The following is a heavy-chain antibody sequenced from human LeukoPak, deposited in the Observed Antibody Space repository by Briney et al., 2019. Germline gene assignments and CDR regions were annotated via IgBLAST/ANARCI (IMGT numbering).Heavy chain of an antibody. CDR1: GXTFSSYS. J-gene: IGHJ6*02. CDR3: ARLAYCGGDCPFGGMDV. Sequence: PGGSLRLSCAASGXTFSSYSMNWVRQAPGKGLEWVSSISSSSSYIYYADSVKGRFTISRDNAKNSLYLQMNSLRAEDTAVYYCARLAYCGGDCPFGGMDVWGQGTTVTVSS. CDR2: ISSSSSYI. V-gene: IGHV3-21*01. D-gene: IGHD2-21*02.